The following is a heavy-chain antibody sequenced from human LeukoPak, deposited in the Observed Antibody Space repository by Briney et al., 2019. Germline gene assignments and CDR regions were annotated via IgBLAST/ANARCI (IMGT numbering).Heavy chain of an antibody. D-gene: IGHD1-1*01. CDR2: IYSSGST. CDR1: GGSISSYY. V-gene: IGHV4-4*07. Sequence: PSETLSLTCTVSGGSISSYYWSWIRQPAGKGLEWIGRIYSSGSTNYNPSLKSRVTMSVDMSKNQFSLKLSSVTAADTAVYYCARDRAERWLDNWGQGTLVTVSS. CDR3: ARDRAERWLDN. J-gene: IGHJ5*02.